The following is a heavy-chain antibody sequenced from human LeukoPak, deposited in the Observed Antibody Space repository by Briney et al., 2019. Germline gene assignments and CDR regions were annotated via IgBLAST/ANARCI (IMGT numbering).Heavy chain of an antibody. CDR3: AKEPYDSSGYYSPNFDY. Sequence: PGGSLRLSCAASGFTFSSYSMNWVRQAPGKGLEWVSYISSSSSTIYYADSVKGRFTISRDNSKNTLYLQMNSLRAEGTAVYYCAKEPYDSSGYYSPNFDYWGQGTLVTVSS. V-gene: IGHV3-48*01. CDR1: GFTFSSYS. D-gene: IGHD3-22*01. CDR2: ISSSSSTI. J-gene: IGHJ4*02.